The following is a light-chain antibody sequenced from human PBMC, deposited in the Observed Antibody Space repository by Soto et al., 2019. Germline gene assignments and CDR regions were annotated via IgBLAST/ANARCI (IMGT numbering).Light chain of an antibody. Sequence: IVLPQSPCTLSLSPGERSSLSCRASQSLNARYLAWYQVKPGQAPRLLFYGASSRATGIPDRFIGSGSGTDFTLTITGLEPEDFAVYYCQQFHISRTFGQGTKVDIK. CDR3: QQFHISRT. CDR1: QSLNARY. V-gene: IGKV3-20*01. J-gene: IGKJ1*01. CDR2: GAS.